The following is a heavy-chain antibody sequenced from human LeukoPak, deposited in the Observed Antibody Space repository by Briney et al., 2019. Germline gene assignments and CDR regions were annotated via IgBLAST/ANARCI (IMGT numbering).Heavy chain of an antibody. V-gene: IGHV4-59*08. CDR2: IYYSGST. J-gene: IGHJ3*02. CDR1: GGSISRYY. D-gene: IGHD3-10*01. CDR3: GRGDI. Sequence: SETLSLTCTVSGGSISRYYWSWIRQPPGKGLEWIGYIYYSGSTNYNPSLKSRVTTSVDTSKNQFSLKLSSVAAADTAVYYCGRGDIWGQGTMVTVSS.